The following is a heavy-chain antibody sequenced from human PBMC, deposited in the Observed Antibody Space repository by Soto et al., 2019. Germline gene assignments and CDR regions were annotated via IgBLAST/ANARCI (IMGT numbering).Heavy chain of an antibody. D-gene: IGHD6-19*01. CDR3: AQNGQWLATPPVA. V-gene: IGHV3-23*01. Sequence: EVQLLESGGGLVQPGGSLRLSCAASGFTFGIHAMSWVRQAPGKGLEWVSFISGSGGSTYYADSVKGRFTISRDNSKKTLYLQMNSLRAEDTAIYYCAQNGQWLATPPVAWGQGSLVTVSS. CDR1: GFTFGIHA. CDR2: ISGSGGST. J-gene: IGHJ4*02.